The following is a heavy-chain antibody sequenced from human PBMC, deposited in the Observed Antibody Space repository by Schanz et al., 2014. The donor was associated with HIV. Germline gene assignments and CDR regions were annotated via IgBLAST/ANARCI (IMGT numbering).Heavy chain of an antibody. CDR1: GFTFTRNA. CDR2: ISYDGRNK. CDR3: AKDRNYYDNRYLGKGNYYYYYGMDV. J-gene: IGHJ6*02. Sequence: QVQLVESGGGVVQPGRSLRLSCAASGFTFTRNAVSWVRQAPGKGLEWVSVISYDGRNKLYADSVKGRFTISRDNSKNTMYLKMNSLRVDDTAVYYCAKDRNYYDNRYLGKGNYYYYYGMDVWGQGTTVTVSS. D-gene: IGHD3-22*01. V-gene: IGHV3-30*18.